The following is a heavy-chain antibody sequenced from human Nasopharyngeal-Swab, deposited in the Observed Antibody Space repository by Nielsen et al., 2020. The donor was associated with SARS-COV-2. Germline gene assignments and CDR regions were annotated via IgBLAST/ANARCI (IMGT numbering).Heavy chain of an antibody. CDR2: IYSRGET. D-gene: IGHD6-13*01. CDR1: GFSVSYHY. V-gene: IGHV3-53*01. J-gene: IGHJ4*02. CDR3: ARMDFIASRDY. Sequence: GESLKISCEVSGFSVSYHYMSWVRQAPGKGLEWVAVIYSRGETHYTDSVRGRFTISRDNSKNMMNLQLNSLSAEDTAVYYCARMDFIASRDYWGQGTLVTVSS.